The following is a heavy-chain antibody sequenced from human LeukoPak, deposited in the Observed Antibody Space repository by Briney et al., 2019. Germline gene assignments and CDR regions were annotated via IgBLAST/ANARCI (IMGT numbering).Heavy chain of an antibody. Sequence: AGGCLRLSCAASGFTFSSYWIHWVRQAPGKGLVWVSRINTDGSSTSYADSVKGQFTISRDNAKNTLYLQMNSLRAEDTAVYYCAREITTEYYFDYWGQGTVVTTSS. CDR2: INTDGSST. CDR1: GFTFSSYW. V-gene: IGHV3-74*01. CDR3: AREITTEYYFDY. J-gene: IGHJ4*02. D-gene: IGHD3-22*01.